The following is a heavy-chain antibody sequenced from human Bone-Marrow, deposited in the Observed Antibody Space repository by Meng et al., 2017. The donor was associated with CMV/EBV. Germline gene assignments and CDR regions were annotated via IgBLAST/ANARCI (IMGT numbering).Heavy chain of an antibody. CDR3: ASGNLNRITIFGVAYDAFDI. D-gene: IGHD3-3*01. Sequence: ASVKVSCKASGYTFTSYDINWVRQATGQGLEWMGWMNPNSGNTGYAQKFQGRVTMTRNTSISTAYIELSSLRSEDTAVYYCASGNLNRITIFGVAYDAFDIWGQGTMVTVSS. J-gene: IGHJ3*02. CDR1: GYTFTSYD. V-gene: IGHV1-8*02. CDR2: MNPNSGNT.